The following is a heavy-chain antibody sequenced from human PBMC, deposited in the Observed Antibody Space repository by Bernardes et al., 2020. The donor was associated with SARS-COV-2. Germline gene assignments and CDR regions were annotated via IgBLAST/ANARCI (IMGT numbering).Heavy chain of an antibody. D-gene: IGHD3-3*01. J-gene: IGHJ4*02. CDR1: GFTFSSYA. V-gene: IGHV3-23*01. Sequence: GGSLRLSCAASGFTFSSYAMSWVRLAPGKGLEWVSSVSGGGSSTYYADSVNGRFTISRDNSKNTLYLQMNSLRVDDTAVYYCATWLEWVPPYYFDYWGRGTLVTVSS. CDR3: ATWLEWVPPYYFDY. CDR2: VSGGGSST.